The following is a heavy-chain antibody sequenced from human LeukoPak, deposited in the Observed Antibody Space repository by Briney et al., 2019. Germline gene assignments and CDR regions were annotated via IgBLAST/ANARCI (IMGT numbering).Heavy chain of an antibody. J-gene: IGHJ4*02. CDR3: ARMYSSGCFDY. CDR2: ISAYNGNT. CDR1: GYTFTGYY. D-gene: IGHD6-19*01. V-gene: IGHV1-18*04. Sequence: ASVKVSCKASGYTFTGYYMHWVRQAPGQGLEWMGWISAYNGNTNYAQKLQGRVTMTTDTSTSTAYMELRSLRSDDTAVYYCARMYSSGCFDYWGQGTLVTVSS.